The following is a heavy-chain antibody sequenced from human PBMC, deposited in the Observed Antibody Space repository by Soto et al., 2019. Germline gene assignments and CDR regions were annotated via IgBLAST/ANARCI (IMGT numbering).Heavy chain of an antibody. CDR2: ISAYNGNT. CDR1: GYTFTSYG. J-gene: IGHJ4*02. D-gene: IGHD3-10*01. CDR3: ARVEVYGSGSYPPGY. Sequence: QVQLVQSGAEVKKPGASVKVSCKASGYTFTSYGISWVRQAPGQGLEWMGWISAYNGNTNYAQKLQDRVTMTTDTTTSTAYMELRSLRSDDRAVYYCARVEVYGSGSYPPGYWGQGTLVTVSS. V-gene: IGHV1-18*01.